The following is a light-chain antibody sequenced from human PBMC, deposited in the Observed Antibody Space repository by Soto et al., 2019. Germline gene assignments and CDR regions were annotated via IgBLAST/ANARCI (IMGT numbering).Light chain of an antibody. CDR2: EVS. CDR3: ISYTSDSTFV. CDR1: SSDVGGYNY. V-gene: IGLV2-14*01. Sequence: QPVLTQPASVSGSPGQTITISCTGTSSDVGGYNYVSWYQQLPGKAPKLMIYEVSKRPSGVSHRFSGSKSGNTASLTISGLQPDDEADYYCISYTSDSTFVFGTATKLTVL. J-gene: IGLJ1*01.